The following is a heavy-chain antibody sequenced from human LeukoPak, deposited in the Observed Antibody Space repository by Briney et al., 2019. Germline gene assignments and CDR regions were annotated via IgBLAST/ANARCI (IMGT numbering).Heavy chain of an antibody. V-gene: IGHV1-2*02. CDR1: GYTFTGYY. CDR3: ALNDDWFDP. J-gene: IGHJ5*02. CDR2: INPNSGGT. Sequence: ASVKVSCKASGYTFTGYYIHWVRQAPGQGPEWMGWINPNSGGTNYAQKFQGRVTMTRDTSISTTYMELSRLRSADTAVYYCALNDDWFDPWGQGTLVTVSS. D-gene: IGHD2-8*01.